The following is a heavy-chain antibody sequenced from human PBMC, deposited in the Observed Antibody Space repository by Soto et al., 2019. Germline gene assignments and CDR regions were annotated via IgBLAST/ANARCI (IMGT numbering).Heavy chain of an antibody. Sequence: GGSLRLSCAASGFTVSSYAMSWVRQAPGKGLEWVSAISGSGGSTYYADSVKGRFTISRDNSKNTLYLQMNSLRAEDTAVYYCAKFSISTSRDEGIDPWGQGTLVTVSS. J-gene: IGHJ5*02. CDR2: ISGSGGST. V-gene: IGHV3-23*01. CDR3: AKFSISTSRDEGIDP. CDR1: GFTVSSYA. D-gene: IGHD2-2*01.